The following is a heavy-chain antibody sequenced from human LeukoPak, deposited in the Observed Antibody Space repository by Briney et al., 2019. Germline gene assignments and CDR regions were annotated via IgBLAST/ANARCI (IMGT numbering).Heavy chain of an antibody. V-gene: IGHV3-53*01. D-gene: IGHD3-22*01. Sequence: PGGSLRLSCAASGFTVSSNYMSWVRQAPGKGLEWVSVIYSGGSTYYADSVKGRFTISRDNSKNTLYLQMNSLRAEDTAVYYCASRGPRYYDSSGYYRPYWGQGTLVTVSS. CDR1: GFTVSSNY. CDR3: ASRGPRYYDSSGYYRPY. CDR2: IYSGGST. J-gene: IGHJ4*02.